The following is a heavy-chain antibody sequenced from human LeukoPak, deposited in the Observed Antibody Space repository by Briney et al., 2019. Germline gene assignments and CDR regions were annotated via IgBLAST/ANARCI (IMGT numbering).Heavy chain of an antibody. CDR1: GGSISSYY. CDR2: IYYSGST. CDR3: AAIVGATTHYHYGMDV. J-gene: IGHJ6*02. V-gene: IGHV4-59*08. Sequence: KPSETLSLTCTVSGGSISSYYWSWIRQPPGKGLEWIGYIYYSGSTNYNPSLKSRVTISVDTSKNQFSLKLSSVTAADTAVYYCAAIVGATTHYHYGMDVWGQGTTVTVSS. D-gene: IGHD1-26*01.